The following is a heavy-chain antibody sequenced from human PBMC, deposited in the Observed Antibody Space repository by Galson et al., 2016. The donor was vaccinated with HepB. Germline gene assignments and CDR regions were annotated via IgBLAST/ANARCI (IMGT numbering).Heavy chain of an antibody. D-gene: IGHD5-12*01. CDR3: ARKEEYSASRTGWFDP. Sequence: TLSLTCTVSGGSISSGGYYWSWIRQAPGKGLEWVGYIYFSGTTYYNPSLRRRLSMSVDTSKNQFSLRLSSVTAADTAFYYCARKEEYSASRTGWFDPWGQGTLVTVSS. CDR2: IYFSGTT. V-gene: IGHV4-31*03. CDR1: GGSISSGGYY. J-gene: IGHJ5*02.